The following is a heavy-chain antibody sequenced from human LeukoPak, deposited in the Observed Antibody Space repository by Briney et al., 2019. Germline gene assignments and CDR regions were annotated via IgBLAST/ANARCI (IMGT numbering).Heavy chain of an antibody. J-gene: IGHJ4*02. V-gene: IGHV3-23*01. CDR2: ISGSGGST. Sequence: GGSLRLSCAASGFIFSSYAMSWVCHAPRKGLEWVSTISGSGGSTYYADPVKGRFTISRDNSKNNEYLQMNARMAETPPVYYCAKDRSCTNDVCHGDFDYWGQGTLVTVSS. CDR1: GFIFSSYA. CDR3: AKDRSCTNDVCHGDFDY. D-gene: IGHD2-8*01.